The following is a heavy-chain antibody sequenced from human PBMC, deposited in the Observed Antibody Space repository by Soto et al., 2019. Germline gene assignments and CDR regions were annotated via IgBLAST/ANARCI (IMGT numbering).Heavy chain of an antibody. CDR2: ISYDGSNK. V-gene: IGHV3-30*18. Sequence: PGGSLRLSCAASGFTFSSYGMHWVRQAPGKGLEWVAVISYDGSNKYYADSVKGRFTISRDNSKNTLYPQMNSLRAEDTAVYYCAKQCDYGDCFDYWGQGTLVTVSS. J-gene: IGHJ4*02. D-gene: IGHD4-17*01. CDR3: AKQCDYGDCFDY. CDR1: GFTFSSYG.